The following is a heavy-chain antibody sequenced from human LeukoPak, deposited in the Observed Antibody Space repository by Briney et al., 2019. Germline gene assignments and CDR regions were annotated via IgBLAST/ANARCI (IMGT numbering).Heavy chain of an antibody. V-gene: IGHV3-48*03. J-gene: IGHJ3*02. CDR1: ELTSRVYK. Sequence: GGSLNPSCAPSELTSRVYKRNWSRKPQGKGLEGVSYISSSGSTIYYADSVKGRFTISRDNAKNSLYLQMNSLRAEDTAVYYCARDGERDYGDSNGAFDIWGQGTMVTVSS. D-gene: IGHD4-17*01. CDR3: ARDGERDYGDSNGAFDI. CDR2: ISSSGSTI.